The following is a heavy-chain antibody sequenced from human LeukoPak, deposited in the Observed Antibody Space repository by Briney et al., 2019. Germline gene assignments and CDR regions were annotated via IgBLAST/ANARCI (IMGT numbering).Heavy chain of an antibody. J-gene: IGHJ2*01. CDR2: INSDGSST. V-gene: IGHV3-74*01. CDR3: ARGSLWFGELRDWYFDL. Sequence: GGSLRLSCAASKFAFSSYWMHWVRQAPGKGLVWVSHINSDGSSTNYADSVKGRFTISGDNAKNTLYLQMNSLRAEDTAVYYCARGSLWFGELRDWYFDLWGRGTLVTVSS. CDR1: KFAFSSYW. D-gene: IGHD3-10*01.